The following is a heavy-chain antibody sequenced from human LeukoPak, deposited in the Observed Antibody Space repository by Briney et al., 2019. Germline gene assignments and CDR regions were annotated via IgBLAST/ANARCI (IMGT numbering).Heavy chain of an antibody. CDR1: GGPISSYY. Sequence: SETLSLTCAVSGGPISSYYWSWIRQPPGKGLEWIWYIYYSGSTKYNPSPKSRVTISVDTSKNQFSLKLSSVTAADTAVYYCARGDYDSSGYHEYYFDYWGQGTLVTVSS. CDR2: IYYSGST. V-gene: IGHV4-59*01. CDR3: ARGDYDSSGYHEYYFDY. J-gene: IGHJ4*02. D-gene: IGHD3-22*01.